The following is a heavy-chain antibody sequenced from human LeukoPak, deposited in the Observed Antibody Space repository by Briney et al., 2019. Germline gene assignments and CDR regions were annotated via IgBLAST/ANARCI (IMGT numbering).Heavy chain of an antibody. V-gene: IGHV3-23*01. D-gene: IGHD5-12*01. Sequence: GGSLRLSCAASGFPFSTYAMSWVRQAPGRGLEWVSVISGSGGDTYYADSVKGRFTISGDNSKNTLYLQMNSLRAEDTAVYYCAAGGWLRFLDYWGQGTLVTVSS. CDR3: AAGGWLRFLDY. CDR1: GFPFSTYA. J-gene: IGHJ4*02. CDR2: ISGSGGDT.